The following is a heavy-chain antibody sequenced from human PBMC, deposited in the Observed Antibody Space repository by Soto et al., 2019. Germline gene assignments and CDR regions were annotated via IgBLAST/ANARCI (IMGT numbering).Heavy chain of an antibody. V-gene: IGHV3-74*01. CDR2: IDNDGSSR. D-gene: IGHD6-19*01. CDR3: ATGSGWYSPDY. CDR1: GFTFSSNW. J-gene: IGHJ4*02. Sequence: EVRLVESGGGLVQPGGSLRLSCAASGFTFSSNWRHWVRQGPGKGLVWVSRIDNDGSSRDYADSVKGRFTISRDNAKNTLYLEMSSLRAEDTAVYYCATGSGWYSPDYWGQGTLVTVSS.